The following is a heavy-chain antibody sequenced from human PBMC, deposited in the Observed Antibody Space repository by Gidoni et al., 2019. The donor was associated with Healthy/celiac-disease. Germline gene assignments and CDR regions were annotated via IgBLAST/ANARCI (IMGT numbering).Heavy chain of an antibody. J-gene: IGHJ3*02. V-gene: IGHV1-46*03. CDR3: ARVAYSGSYRDAFDI. CDR1: GYTFTSYY. CDR2: INPSGGST. Sequence: QVQLVQSGAEVKKPGASVKVSCKASGYTFTSYYMHWVRQAPGQGLEWMGIINPSGGSTSYAQKFQGRVTMTRDTSTSTVYMELSSLRSEDTAVYYCARVAYSGSYRDAFDIWGQGTMVTVSS. D-gene: IGHD1-26*01.